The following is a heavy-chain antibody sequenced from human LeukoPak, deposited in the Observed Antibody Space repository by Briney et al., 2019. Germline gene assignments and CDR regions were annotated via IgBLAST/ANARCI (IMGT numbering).Heavy chain of an antibody. CDR1: GYTFTSYY. CDR2: INPSGGST. V-gene: IGHV1-46*01. J-gene: IGHJ6*03. CDR3: ARDQYCSSTSCYDYYYYYMDV. Sequence: AAVQVSCKASGYTFTSYYMHWVRQAPGQGLEWMGIINPSGGSTSYAQKFQGRVTMTRDMSTSTVYMELSSLRSEDTAVYYCARDQYCSSTSCYDYYYYYMDVWGKGTTVTVSS. D-gene: IGHD2-2*01.